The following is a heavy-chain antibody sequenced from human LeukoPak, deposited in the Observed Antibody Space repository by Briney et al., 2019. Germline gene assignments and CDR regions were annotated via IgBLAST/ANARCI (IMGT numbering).Heavy chain of an antibody. J-gene: IGHJ4*02. V-gene: IGHV4-59*01. D-gene: IGHD2-15*01. CDR1: GGSLTNYS. Sequence: PSETLSLTCTVSGGSLTNYSWSWIRQSPGKGLEWIAYIFYSGRTNYNPSLKSRVTISVDTSKNQFSLKLSSVTAADTAVYYCARGRGGIGPLWGQGTLVTVSS. CDR2: IFYSGRT. CDR3: ARGRGGIGPL.